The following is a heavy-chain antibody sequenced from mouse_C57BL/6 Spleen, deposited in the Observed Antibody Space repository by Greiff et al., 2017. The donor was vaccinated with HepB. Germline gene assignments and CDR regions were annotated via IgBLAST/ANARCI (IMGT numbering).Heavy chain of an antibody. CDR3: ARGTETFYYYAMDY. V-gene: IGHV1-50*01. CDR1: GYTFTSYW. J-gene: IGHJ4*01. D-gene: IGHD3-3*01. CDR2: IDPSDSYT. Sequence: QVQLQQPGAELVKPGASVKLSCKASGYTFTSYWMQWVKQRPGQGLEWIGEIDPSDSYTNYNQKFKGKATLTVDTSSSTAYMQLSSLTSEDSAVYYCARGTETFYYYAMDYWRQGTSVTVSS.